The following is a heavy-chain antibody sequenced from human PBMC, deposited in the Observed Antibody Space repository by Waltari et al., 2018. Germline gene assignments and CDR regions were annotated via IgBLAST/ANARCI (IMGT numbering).Heavy chain of an antibody. CDR1: GGSIRRGGYY. J-gene: IGHJ4*02. D-gene: IGHD3-22*01. CDR2: IYYSGST. CDR3: ARGGGYYYDSSGSAAPFDY. Sequence: QVQLQESGPGLVKPSQTLSLTCTVSGGSIRRGGYYWSWIRQHPGKGLEWIGYIYYSGSTYYNPSHKSLVTISVDTAKNQCALKLSSVTAADTAVYYCARGGGYYYDSSGSAAPFDYWGQGTLVTVSS. V-gene: IGHV4-31*01.